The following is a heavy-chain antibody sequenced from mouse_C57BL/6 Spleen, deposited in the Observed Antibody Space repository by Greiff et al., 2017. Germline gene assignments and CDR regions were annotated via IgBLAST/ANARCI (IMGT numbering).Heavy chain of an antibody. J-gene: IGHJ2*01. V-gene: IGHV1-58*01. CDR1: GYTFTSYG. D-gene: IGHD3-2*02. Sequence: VQLQQSGAELVRPGSSVKLSCKTSGYTFTSYGINWVKQRPGQGLEWIGYIYLGNGYTEYNEKFKGKATLTSDTSSSTAYMQLSSLTSEDSAIYFCAAQATTFDYWGQGTTLTVSS. CDR3: AAQATTFDY. CDR2: IYLGNGYT.